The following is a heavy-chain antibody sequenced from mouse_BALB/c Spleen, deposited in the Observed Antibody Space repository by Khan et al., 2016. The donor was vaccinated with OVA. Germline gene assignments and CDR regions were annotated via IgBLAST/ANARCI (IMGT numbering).Heavy chain of an antibody. CDR1: GYSLTSGYG. V-gene: IGHV3-2*02. CDR3: ARTARIKY. D-gene: IGHD1-2*01. J-gene: IGHJ2*01. Sequence: EVQLVESGPGLVKPSQSLSLTRTVTGYSLTSGYGWNWIRQFPGNKLEWMGYISYSGSTNYNPSLKSRISITRDTSKNQFFLQLNSVTTEDTATYYCARTARIKYWGQGTTLTVSS. CDR2: ISYSGST.